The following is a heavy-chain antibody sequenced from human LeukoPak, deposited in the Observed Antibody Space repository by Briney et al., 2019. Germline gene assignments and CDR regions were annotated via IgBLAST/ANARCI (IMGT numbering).Heavy chain of an antibody. Sequence: ASVKLSCKASGYTFTSYGISWVRQAPGQGLEWMGWISAYNGNTNYAQKLQGRVTMTTDTSTSTAYMELRSLRSDDTAVYYCARVDIVVVPAAKGPYYYYGMDVWGQGTTVTVSS. V-gene: IGHV1-18*01. CDR1: GYTFTSYG. D-gene: IGHD2-2*03. CDR2: ISAYNGNT. J-gene: IGHJ6*02. CDR3: ARVDIVVVPAAKGPYYYYGMDV.